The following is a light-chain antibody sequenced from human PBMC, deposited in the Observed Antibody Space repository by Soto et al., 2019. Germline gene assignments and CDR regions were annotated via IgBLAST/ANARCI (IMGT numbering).Light chain of an antibody. V-gene: IGKV1-39*01. CDR3: QQSYSTPQNT. CDR2: AAS. Sequence: DIPMTQSPSSLSASVGDRVTITCRASQSIRYYLNWYQQKPGKAPKLLFYAASSLQSGVPSRFSGSGSGTDFTLTISSLQPEDFATYYCQQSYSTPQNTFGQGTKLEIK. J-gene: IGKJ2*01. CDR1: QSIRYY.